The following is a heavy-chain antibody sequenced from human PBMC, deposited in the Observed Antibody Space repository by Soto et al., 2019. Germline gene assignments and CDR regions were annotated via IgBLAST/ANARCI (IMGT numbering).Heavy chain of an antibody. D-gene: IGHD3-22*01. CDR3: VRATYFSDSSGYTRCLDY. CDR1: GFTLSDHY. J-gene: IGHJ4*02. V-gene: IGHV3-72*01. Sequence: GGSLRLSXAGSGFTLSDHYIDWVRQAPGKGLEWVGRSRDKAQGYSITYAASVKGRFTTSRDESKISVYLQMNSLKTEDTAVYYCVRATYFSDSSGYTRCLDYWGQGTLVTVSS. CDR2: SRDKAQGYSI.